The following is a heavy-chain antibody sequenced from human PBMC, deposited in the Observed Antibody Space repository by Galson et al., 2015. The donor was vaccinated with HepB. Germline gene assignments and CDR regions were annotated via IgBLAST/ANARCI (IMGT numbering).Heavy chain of an antibody. CDR3: ARFPYSSSWSSNSYYMDH. CDR2: MNSNSGNT. CDR1: GYTFTNYD. Sequence: SVKVSCKASGYTFTNYDINWMRQATGQGLEWVGWMNSNSGNTGYAQKFQGRFTLTRNTSISTAYMDLRSLRSEDTAVYYCARFPYSSSWSSNSYYMDHRGKGTTVTVSS. D-gene: IGHD6-13*01. V-gene: IGHV1-8*01. J-gene: IGHJ6*03.